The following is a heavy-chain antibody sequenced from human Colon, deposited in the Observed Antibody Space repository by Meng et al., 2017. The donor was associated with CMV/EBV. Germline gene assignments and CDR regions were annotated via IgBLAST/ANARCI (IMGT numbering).Heavy chain of an antibody. J-gene: IGHJ6*02. CDR1: GFTFSSYS. D-gene: IGHD2-8*01. CDR2: ISSSSSTI. CDR3: ARERTRMLLYYYYGMDV. V-gene: IGHV3-48*04. Sequence: GGSLRLSCAASGFTFSSYSMNWVRQAPGKGLEWVSYISSSSSTIYYADSVKGRFTISRDNAKNSLYLQMNSLRAEDTAVYYCARERTRMLLYYYYGMDVWGQGTTVTVSS.